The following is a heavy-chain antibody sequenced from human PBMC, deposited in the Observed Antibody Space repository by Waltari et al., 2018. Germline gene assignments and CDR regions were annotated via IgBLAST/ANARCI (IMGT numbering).Heavy chain of an antibody. D-gene: IGHD3-16*02. CDR1: GGTFSSYA. V-gene: IGHV1-69*01. CDR3: ARDRGGGIGGVIVTPGFDY. J-gene: IGHJ4*02. CDR2: IIPIFGTA. Sequence: QVQLVQSGAEVKKPGSSVKVSCKASGGTFSSYAISWVRQAPGHGLEWMGGIIPIFGTANYAQKFQGRVTITADESTSTAYMELSSLRSEDTAVYYCARDRGGGIGGVIVTPGFDYWGQGTLVTVSS.